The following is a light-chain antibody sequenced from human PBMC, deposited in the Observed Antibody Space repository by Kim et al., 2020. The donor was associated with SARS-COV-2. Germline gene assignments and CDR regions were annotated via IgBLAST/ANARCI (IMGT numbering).Light chain of an antibody. Sequence: QSALTQPASVSASPGQSITISCTGGSGDIGGHDLVSWYQHHPGSAPKLIISEVTERPSGISYRFSGSKSGNTASLTISGLQAEDEAEYFCASYTTRNTWVFGGGTKVTV. J-gene: IGLJ2*01. V-gene: IGLV2-14*01. CDR2: EVT. CDR3: ASYTTRNTWV. CDR1: SGDIGGHDL.